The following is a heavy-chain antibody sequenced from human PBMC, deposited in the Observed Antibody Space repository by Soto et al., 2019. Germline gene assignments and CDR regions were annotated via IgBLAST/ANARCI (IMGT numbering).Heavy chain of an antibody. CDR1: GFTFSSYD. V-gene: IGHV3-13*05. CDR2: TGTAGDP. D-gene: IGHD3-16*02. J-gene: IGHJ6*02. CDR3: ARASFPYGMDV. Sequence: GGFVRLSCVASGFTFSSYDMHWVRQATGKGLEWVSATGTAGDPYYPGSVKGRFTISRENAKNSLYLQMNSLRAGDTAVYYCARASFPYGMDVWGQGTTVTVSS.